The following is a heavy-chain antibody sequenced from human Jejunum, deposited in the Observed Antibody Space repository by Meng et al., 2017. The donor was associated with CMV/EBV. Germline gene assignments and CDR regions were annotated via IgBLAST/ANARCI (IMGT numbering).Heavy chain of an antibody. V-gene: IGHV3-23*01. Sequence: TFTHSVMIWVRQAPGKGLEWVSTLYYTGDPTYYADSVQGRFTISRDTSTSTLYLQMNSLRAEDTAVYYCAKGLDSGSHYRAFDMLGQGTMVTVSS. J-gene: IGHJ3*02. CDR2: LYYTGDPT. CDR3: AKGLDSGSHYRAFDM. D-gene: IGHD3-22*01. CDR1: TFTHSV.